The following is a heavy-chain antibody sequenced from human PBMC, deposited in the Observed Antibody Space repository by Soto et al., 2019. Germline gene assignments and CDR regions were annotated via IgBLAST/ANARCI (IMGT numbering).Heavy chain of an antibody. V-gene: IGHV1-18*01. CDR3: ARGQEDYYDSSGYYPPPWFDP. CDR2: ISAYNGNT. CDR1: GYTFTSYG. J-gene: IGHJ5*02. Sequence: GASVKVSCKASGYTFTSYGISWVRQAPGQGLEWMGWISAYNGNTNYAQKLQGGVTMTTDTSTSTAYMELRSLRSDDTAVYYCARGQEDYYDSSGYYPPPWFDPWGQGTLVTVSS. D-gene: IGHD3-22*01.